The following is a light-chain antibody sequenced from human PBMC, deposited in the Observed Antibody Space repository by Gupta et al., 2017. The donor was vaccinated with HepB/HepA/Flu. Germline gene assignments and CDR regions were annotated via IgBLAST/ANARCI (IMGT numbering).Light chain of an antibody. J-gene: IGKJ4*01. V-gene: IGKV1-39*01. Sequence: DIQMTQSTSSRSASVGDRVTITCRASQSISSYLNWYQQKPGKAPNRLIYAASSLQSGVPSRFSGSGSRTDFTLTISSLQPEDFATDYCQQSYSTPQTFGGGTKVEIK. CDR1: QSISSY. CDR2: AAS. CDR3: QQSYSTPQT.